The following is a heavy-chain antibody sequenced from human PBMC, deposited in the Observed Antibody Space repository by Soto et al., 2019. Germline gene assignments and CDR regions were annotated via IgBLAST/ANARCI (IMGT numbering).Heavy chain of an antibody. CDR1: GGSISDTY. CDR2: IYYSGST. Sequence: PSETLSLTCTVSGGSISDTYWSWIRQPPGKGLEWLGYIYYSGSTNYSPSLKSRVTISVDTSKNQFSLKLSSVTAADTAVYYCAAHCSSTSCYTPYYYGVDVWGQGTTVTGSS. J-gene: IGHJ6*02. V-gene: IGHV4-59*01. D-gene: IGHD2-2*02. CDR3: AAHCSSTSCYTPYYYGVDV.